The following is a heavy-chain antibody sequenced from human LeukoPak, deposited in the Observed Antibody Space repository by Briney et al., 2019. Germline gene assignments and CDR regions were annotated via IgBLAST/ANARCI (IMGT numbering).Heavy chain of an antibody. J-gene: IGHJ4*02. CDR2: IYTSGST. V-gene: IGHV4-4*07. CDR3: ARSNKYSSSSPFDY. Sequence: PSETLSLTCTVSGGSISSYYWSCIRHPAGKGLEWIGRIYTSGSTNYNPSLKSRVTMSVDTSKNQFSLKLSSVTAADTAVYYCARSNKYSSSSPFDYWGQGTLVTVSS. D-gene: IGHD6-6*01. CDR1: GGSISSYY.